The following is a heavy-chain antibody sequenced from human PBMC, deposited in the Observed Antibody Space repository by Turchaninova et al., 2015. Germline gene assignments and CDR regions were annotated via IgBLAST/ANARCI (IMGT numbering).Heavy chain of an antibody. J-gene: IGHJ1*01. V-gene: IGHV1-3*01. CDR2: VIAGNGNT. Sequence: QVQLVQSGAEVKKPGASVKVSCKASGYTFTSYDIHWVRQAPGQRIEWMGWVIAGNGNTKYSPSFQGRVTITRDTSVSTAYMELSSLRSEDTAVYYCARIQGGAWFCQHWGQGTLVTVSS. CDR3: ARIQGGAWFCQH. CDR1: GYTFTSYD. D-gene: IGHD3-10*01.